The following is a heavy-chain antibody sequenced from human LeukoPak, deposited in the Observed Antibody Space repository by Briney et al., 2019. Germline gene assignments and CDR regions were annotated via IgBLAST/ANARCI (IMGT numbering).Heavy chain of an antibody. D-gene: IGHD3-22*01. J-gene: IGHJ6*02. Sequence: GGSMRLSCAASGFTFSSYWMSWVRQAPGKGLEWVANIKQDGSEKYYVDSVKGRFTISRDNAKNSLYLQMNSLRAEDTAVYYCARHYYDSSGYYLSYYYYGMDVWGQGTTVTVSS. CDR2: IKQDGSEK. CDR3: ARHYYDSSGYYLSYYYYGMDV. CDR1: GFTFSSYW. V-gene: IGHV3-7*01.